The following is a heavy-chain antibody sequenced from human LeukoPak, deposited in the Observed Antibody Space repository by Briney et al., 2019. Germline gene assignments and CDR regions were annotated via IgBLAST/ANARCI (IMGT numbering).Heavy chain of an antibody. V-gene: IGHV3-53*01. CDR3: ARGDQKVGATRGFDY. Sequence: GGSLRLSCAASGFTVSSNYMSWVRQAPGKGLEWVSLIYSGGGTYYADSVEGRFTISRDNSKNTLYLQMNSLRAEDTAVYYCARGDQKVGATRGFDYWGQGTLVTVSS. D-gene: IGHD1-26*01. CDR2: IYSGGGT. CDR1: GFTVSSNY. J-gene: IGHJ4*02.